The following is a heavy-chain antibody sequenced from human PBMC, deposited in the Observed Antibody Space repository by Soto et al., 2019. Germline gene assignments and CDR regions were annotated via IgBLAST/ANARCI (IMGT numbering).Heavy chain of an antibody. D-gene: IGHD6-13*01. CDR1: GFTFSSYS. Sequence: PGGSLRLSCAASGFTFSSYSMNWVRQAPGKGLEWVSSISSSSSYIYYADSVKGRFTISRDNAKNSLYLQMNSLRAEDTAVYYCAREGGIAAAGTLGGYYYYMDVWGKGTTVTVSS. J-gene: IGHJ6*03. CDR3: AREGGIAAAGTLGGYYYYMDV. V-gene: IGHV3-21*01. CDR2: ISSSSSYI.